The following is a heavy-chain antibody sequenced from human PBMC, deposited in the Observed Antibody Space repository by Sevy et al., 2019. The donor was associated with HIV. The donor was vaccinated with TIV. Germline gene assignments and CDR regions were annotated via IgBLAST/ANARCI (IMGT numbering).Heavy chain of an antibody. Sequence: RGSLRLSCAASGFTFSYSGMHWVRQAPGKGLEWLTFIQFDGSSQYYADSVKGRFTILRDNSKNTLYLQMNSLRGDDTAVYYCAKNTAAVGVGGFDYWGQGALVTVSS. V-gene: IGHV3-30*02. CDR3: AKNTAAVGVGGFDY. J-gene: IGHJ4*02. CDR2: IQFDGSSQ. CDR1: GFTFSYSG. D-gene: IGHD2-8*01.